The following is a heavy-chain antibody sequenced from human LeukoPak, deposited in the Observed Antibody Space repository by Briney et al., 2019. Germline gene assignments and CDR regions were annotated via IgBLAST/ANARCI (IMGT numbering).Heavy chain of an antibody. D-gene: IGHD2-15*01. V-gene: IGHV3-48*04. Sequence: GGSLRLSCAASGFTFSSYWMHWVRQAPGKGLEWVSYISSSGSTIYYADSVKGRFTISRDNAKNSLYLQMNSLRAEDTAVYYCAREPLGVVVVVAATGYFDYWGQGTLVTVSS. CDR1: GFTFSSYW. CDR2: ISSSGSTI. CDR3: AREPLGVVVVVAATGYFDY. J-gene: IGHJ4*02.